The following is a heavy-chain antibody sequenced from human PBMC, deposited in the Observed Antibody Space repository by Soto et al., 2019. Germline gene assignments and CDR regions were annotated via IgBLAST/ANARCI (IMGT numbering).Heavy chain of an antibody. Sequence: QVQLQESGPGLVKPSQTLSLTCTVSGGSISSGDYYWSWIRQPPGKGLEWIGYIFYSGSTYYNPYLKSRVNISVDTSKNQFSLKLSSVTAADTAVYYCARTNFMTTVGGADYWGQGTLVTVSS. CDR1: GGSISSGDYY. D-gene: IGHD4-17*01. CDR3: ARTNFMTTVGGADY. J-gene: IGHJ4*02. V-gene: IGHV4-30-4*01. CDR2: IFYSGST.